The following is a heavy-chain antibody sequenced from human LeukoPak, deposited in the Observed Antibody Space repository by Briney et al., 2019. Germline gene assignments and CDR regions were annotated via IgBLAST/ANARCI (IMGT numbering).Heavy chain of an antibody. CDR3: ARERMWDDFWSGSLEN. D-gene: IGHD3-3*01. J-gene: IGHJ4*02. CDR1: GSTVSSNY. Sequence: GGSLRLSCAASGSTVSSNYMSWVRQAPGKGLEWVSLIYSGGSTYYADSVKGRFTISRDNSKNTLYLQMNSLRAEDTAVYYCARERMWDDFWSGSLENWGQGTLVTVSS. CDR2: IYSGGST. V-gene: IGHV3-66*01.